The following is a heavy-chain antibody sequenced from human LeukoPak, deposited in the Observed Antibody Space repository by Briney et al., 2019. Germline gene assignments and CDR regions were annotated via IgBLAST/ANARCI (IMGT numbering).Heavy chain of an antibody. CDR3: ARALAAAGTFDY. CDR1: GFTFSSYA. V-gene: IGHV3-30-3*01. CDR2: ISYDETNK. Sequence: GGSLRLSCAASGFTFSSYAMHWVRQAPGKGLEWVAVISYDETNKYYAESVKGRFTISRDNSKNTLYLQMNSLRAEDTAVYYCARALAAAGTFDYWGQGTLVTVSS. J-gene: IGHJ4*02. D-gene: IGHD6-13*01.